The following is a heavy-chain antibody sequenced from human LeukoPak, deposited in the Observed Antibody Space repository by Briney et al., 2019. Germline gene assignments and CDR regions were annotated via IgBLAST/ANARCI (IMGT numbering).Heavy chain of an antibody. CDR1: GFTFSTYA. D-gene: IGHD3-16*01. CDR3: AKDDAADGGFLDY. V-gene: IGHV3-23*01. Sequence: GGSLRLSCAASGFTFSTYAMSWVRQAPGKGLEWVSRINGRSGGTCYTDSVKGRFTISRDNSENRLYLQMNSLRAEDTAVYYCAKDDAADGGFLDYWGQGTLVTVSS. J-gene: IGHJ4*02. CDR2: INGRSGGT.